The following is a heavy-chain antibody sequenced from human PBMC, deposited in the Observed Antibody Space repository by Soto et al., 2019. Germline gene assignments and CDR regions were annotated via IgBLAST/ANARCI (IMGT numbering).Heavy chain of an antibody. CDR1: GYTLTELS. J-gene: IGHJ4*02. D-gene: IGHD6-6*01. CDR2: FDPEDGET. Sequence: ASVKVSCKVSGYTLTELSMHWVRQAPGKGLEWMGGFDPEDGETIYAQKFQGRVTMTEDTSTDTAYMELSSLRSEDTAVYYCATEWGLPSIAAGYYFDYWGQGTMVTVYS. CDR3: ATEWGLPSIAAGYYFDY. V-gene: IGHV1-24*01.